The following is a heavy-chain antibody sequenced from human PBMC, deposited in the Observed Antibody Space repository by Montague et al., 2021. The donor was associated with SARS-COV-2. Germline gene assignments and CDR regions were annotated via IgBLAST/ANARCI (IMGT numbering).Heavy chain of an antibody. CDR1: SVSVSSPNW. CDR2: ISSGGTT. V-gene: IGHV4-4*02. CDR3: AREKLKAIDY. Sequence: SETLSLTCTVSSVSVSSPNWCGWVRPSPGKGPEWIGEISSGGTTNYSPSLASRVTISLDKTKNQFSLKLTSVTAADTAMYFCAREKLKAIDYWGQGTLVTVSS. J-gene: IGHJ4*02.